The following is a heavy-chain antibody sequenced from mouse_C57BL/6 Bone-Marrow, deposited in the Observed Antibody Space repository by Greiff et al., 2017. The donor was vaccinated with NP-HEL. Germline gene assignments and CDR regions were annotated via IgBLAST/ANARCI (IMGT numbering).Heavy chain of an antibody. CDR1: GFTFTDYY. D-gene: IGHD2-4*01. Sequence: EVKLVESGGGLVQPGGSLSLSCAASGFTFTDYYMSCVRQPPGTALEWLGFIRNTANGYTTEYSASVKGRFTISRDNSQSILYLQMNALRAEDSATYYCARYRLRQGYYAMDYWGQGTSVTVSS. J-gene: IGHJ4*01. CDR3: ARYRLRQGYYAMDY. CDR2: IRNTANGYTT. V-gene: IGHV7-3*01.